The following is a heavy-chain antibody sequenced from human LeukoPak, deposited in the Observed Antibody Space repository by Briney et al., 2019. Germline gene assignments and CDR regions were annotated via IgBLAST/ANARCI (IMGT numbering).Heavy chain of an antibody. CDR3: ASLEGGPSDGR. V-gene: IGHV3-53*01. J-gene: IGHJ4*02. Sequence: GGSLRLSCEVSGFPVRSRYMTWVRQPPGKGLECVAVIYSGGTTFHIDSVKGRFTISRDISKSTMYLEMNNLRVEDTAIYYCASLEGGPSDGRWGQGTLVTVSS. CDR2: IYSGGTT. D-gene: IGHD3-3*01. CDR1: GFPVRSRY.